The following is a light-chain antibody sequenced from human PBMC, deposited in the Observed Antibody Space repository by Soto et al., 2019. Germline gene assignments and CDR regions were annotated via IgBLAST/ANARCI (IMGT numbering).Light chain of an antibody. J-gene: IGKJ1*01. CDR2: AAS. V-gene: IGKV1-39*01. Sequence: DIQMTQSPSSLSASVGDRVTITCRASQSISSYLNWYQQKPGKAPKLLIYAASSLQSVVPSRFSGSGSGTDFTLTISSLQPEDFATYYCQQSYSTPPWTFGQGTKVEIK. CDR1: QSISSY. CDR3: QQSYSTPPWT.